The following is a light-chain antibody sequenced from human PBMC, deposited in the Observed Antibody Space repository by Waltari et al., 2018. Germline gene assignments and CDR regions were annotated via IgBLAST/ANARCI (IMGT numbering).Light chain of an antibody. Sequence: QAVLTQPPSASGPPGQRVTISCSGRSPDLGNNYVTWYQHLPGTTPKPPICRKNQRPSGVPDRFTGSKSGTSASLAISGLRSDDEADYYCAAWDDSLRGVVFGGGTKLTV. V-gene: IGLV1-47*01. J-gene: IGLJ2*01. CDR2: RKN. CDR3: AAWDDSLRGVV. CDR1: SPDLGNNY.